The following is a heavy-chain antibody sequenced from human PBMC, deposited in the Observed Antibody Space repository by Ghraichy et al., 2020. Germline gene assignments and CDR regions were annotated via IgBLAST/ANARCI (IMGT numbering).Heavy chain of an antibody. D-gene: IGHD3-22*01. CDR3: AKTPYYYDSSGYCDY. J-gene: IGHJ4*02. CDR2: ISYDGSNK. V-gene: IGHV3-30*18. Sequence: GGSLRLSCAASGFTFSSYGMHWVRQAPGKGLEWVAVISYDGSNKYYADSVKGRFTISRDNSKNTLYLQMNSLRAEDTAVYYCAKTPYYYDSSGYCDYWGQGTLVTVSS. CDR1: GFTFSSYG.